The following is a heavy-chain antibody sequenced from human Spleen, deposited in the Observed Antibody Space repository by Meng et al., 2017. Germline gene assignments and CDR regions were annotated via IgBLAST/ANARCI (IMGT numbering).Heavy chain of an antibody. CDR3: ARGDYYGSGIDY. CDR1: GGIFSNSV. Sequence: SVKVSCKAPGGIFSNSVVGWVRQAPGQGLEWMGGFIPIFGTANYAQKFQGRVTINTDEYTSTAYMELISLRSEDTAVYYCARGDYYGSGIDYWGQGTLVTVSS. V-gene: IGHV1-69*05. CDR2: FIPIFGTA. D-gene: IGHD3-10*01. J-gene: IGHJ4*02.